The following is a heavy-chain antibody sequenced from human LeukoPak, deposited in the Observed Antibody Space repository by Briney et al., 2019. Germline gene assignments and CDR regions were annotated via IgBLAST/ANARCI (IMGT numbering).Heavy chain of an antibody. J-gene: IGHJ4*02. Sequence: SETLSLTCAVSGGSFSGYYWSWIRQPPGKGLEWIGEINHSGSTNYNPSLKSRVTISVDTSNNWFSLKLSSVTAADTAVYYCARRLTMVLPGEEYWGQGTLVTVSS. V-gene: IGHV4-34*01. CDR1: GGSFSGYY. D-gene: IGHD3-10*01. CDR3: ARRLTMVLPGEEY. CDR2: INHSGST.